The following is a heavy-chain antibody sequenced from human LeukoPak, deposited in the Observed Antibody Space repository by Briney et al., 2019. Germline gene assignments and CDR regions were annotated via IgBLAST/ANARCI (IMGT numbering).Heavy chain of an antibody. V-gene: IGHV4-59*11. CDR3: ASNYGDYVFGYYYYSMDV. D-gene: IGHD4-17*01. J-gene: IGHJ6*03. CDR2: IYYSGST. CDR1: GGSISSHY. Sequence: SETLSLTCTVSGGSISSHYWSWIRQPPGKGLEWIGYIYYSGSTNYNPSLKSRVTISVDTSKNQFSLKLSSVTAADTAVYYCASNYGDYVFGYYYYSMDVWGKGTTVTVSS.